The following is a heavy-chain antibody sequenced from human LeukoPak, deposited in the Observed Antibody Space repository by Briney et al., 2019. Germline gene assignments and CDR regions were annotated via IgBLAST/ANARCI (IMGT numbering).Heavy chain of an antibody. D-gene: IGHD6-19*01. CDR1: GYSFTHYA. Sequence: ASVKVSCKTSGYSFTHYAISWVRQAPGQGLEWMGWISTYNGDTKYAQKLQGRFTITSDTSTSTAYMELRSLTSDDTAVYYCARDPSNTSGWYIYFDFWGQGTLVTVSS. J-gene: IGHJ4*02. V-gene: IGHV1-18*01. CDR3: ARDPSNTSGWYIYFDF. CDR2: ISTYNGDT.